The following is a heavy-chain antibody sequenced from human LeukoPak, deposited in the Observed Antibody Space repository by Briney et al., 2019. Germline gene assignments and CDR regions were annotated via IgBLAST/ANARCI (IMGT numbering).Heavy chain of an antibody. D-gene: IGHD6-13*01. V-gene: IGHV1-18*01. Sequence: GASVKVSCKASGYTFTSYGISWVRQAPGQGLEWMGWISAYNGNTNYAQKLQGRVTMTTDTSTSTAYMELRSLRSDDTAVYYCARVQSSSSWYYYYMDVWGKGTTVTVSS. CDR3: ARVQSSSSWYYYYMDV. CDR1: GYTFTSYG. J-gene: IGHJ6*03. CDR2: ISAYNGNT.